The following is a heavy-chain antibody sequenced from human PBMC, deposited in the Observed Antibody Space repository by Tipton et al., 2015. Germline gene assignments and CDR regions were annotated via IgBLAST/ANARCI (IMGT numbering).Heavy chain of an antibody. CDR2: IYYSGNT. CDR1: GASISSYY. V-gene: IGHV4-59*01. J-gene: IGHJ6*04. D-gene: IGHD6-13*01. CDR3: ARGGYSVPRRGHYYYSYGFDV. Sequence: TLSLTCTVSGASISSYYWSWIRQPPGKGLEWIGCIYYSGNTNSNPSLKSRVTISVDTSKNQFSLKVSSVTAADTAVYYCARGGYSVPRRGHYYYSYGFDVWGYVTTVTVST.